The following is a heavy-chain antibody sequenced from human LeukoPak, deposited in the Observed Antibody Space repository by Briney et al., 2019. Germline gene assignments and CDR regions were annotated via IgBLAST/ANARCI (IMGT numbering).Heavy chain of an antibody. D-gene: IGHD3-3*01. CDR2: IKQDGSEK. CDR3: ARDWRDVLRFLEWSADAFGI. J-gene: IGHJ3*02. V-gene: IGHV3-7*03. Sequence: GGSLRLSCAASGFTFSSYWMSWVRQAPGKGLEWVANIKQDGSEKYYVDSVKGRFTISRDNAKNSLYLQMNSLRAEDTAVYYCARDWRDVLRFLEWSADAFGIWGQGTMVTVSS. CDR1: GFTFSSYW.